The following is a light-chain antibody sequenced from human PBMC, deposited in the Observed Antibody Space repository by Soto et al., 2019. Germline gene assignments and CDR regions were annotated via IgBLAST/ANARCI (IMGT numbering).Light chain of an antibody. CDR3: QQYDSSTRWT. CDR2: GAS. J-gene: IGKJ1*01. CDR1: QSVSSSY. V-gene: IGKV3-20*01. Sequence: EIVLTQSPVTLSLSPGERATLSCRASQSVSSSYLAWYQRKPGQAPKLLIYGASSRATGIPDRFSGSGSGTDFTLTISRLEPEDFAVYYCQQYDSSTRWTFAQGTTVEIK.